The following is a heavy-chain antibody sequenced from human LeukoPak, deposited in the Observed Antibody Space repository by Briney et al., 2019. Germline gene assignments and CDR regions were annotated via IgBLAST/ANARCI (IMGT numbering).Heavy chain of an antibody. CDR2: INQDGSQK. CDR1: GFTFSNSA. J-gene: IGHJ4*02. V-gene: IGHV3-7*01. D-gene: IGHD3/OR15-3a*01. Sequence: GGSLRLSCAASGFTFSNSAMSWVRQAPGKGLEWVGNINQDGSQKYYVDSVKGRFTISRDTAKNSVDLEMNSLRAEDTAVYFCARDRGFTSYDFWGQGILVTVSS. CDR3: ARDRGFTSYDF.